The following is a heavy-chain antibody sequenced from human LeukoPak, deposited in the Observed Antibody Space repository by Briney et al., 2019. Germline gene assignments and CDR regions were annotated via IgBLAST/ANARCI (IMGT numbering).Heavy chain of an antibody. CDR1: GFTFSSYG. CDR3: VTGGDFYYAH. J-gene: IGHJ4*02. CDR2: IWYDGSNK. V-gene: IGHV3-33*03. D-gene: IGHD2-21*01. Sequence: PGGSLRLSCAASGFTFSSYGMHWVRQAPGKGLEWVAVIWYDGSNKYYADSVKGRFTISRDNGKNSLYLQMNSLRTEDTAVYFCVTGGDFYYAHWGQGTLVTVSS.